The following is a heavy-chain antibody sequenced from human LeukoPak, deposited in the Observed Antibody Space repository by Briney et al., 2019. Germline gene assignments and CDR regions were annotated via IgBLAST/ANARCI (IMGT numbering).Heavy chain of an antibody. CDR1: GYTFTSYA. Sequence: GASVKVSCKASGYTFTSYAMHWVRQAPGQRLEWMGWINAGNGNTKYSQEFQGRVTISRDTSASTVYMELSSLRSEDTAVYYCAGGSGYSSYDWFDPWGQGTLVTVSS. CDR2: INAGNGNT. V-gene: IGHV1-3*03. D-gene: IGHD3-22*01. J-gene: IGHJ5*02. CDR3: AGGSGYSSYDWFDP.